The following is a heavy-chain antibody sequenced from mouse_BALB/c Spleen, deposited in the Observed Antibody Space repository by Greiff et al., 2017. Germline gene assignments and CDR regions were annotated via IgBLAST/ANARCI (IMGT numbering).Heavy chain of an antibody. D-gene: IGHD1-2*01. CDR1: GFSLTGYG. J-gene: IGHJ2*01. V-gene: IGHV2-6-7*01. CDR3: ARMNSLLRSHYFDY. CDR2: IWGDGST. Sequence: QVQLKESGPGLVAPSQSLSITCTVSGFSLTGYGVNWVRQPPGKGLEWLGMIWGDGSTDYNSALKSRLSISKDNSKSQVFLKMNSLQTDDTARYYCARMNSLLRSHYFDYWGQGTTLTVSS.